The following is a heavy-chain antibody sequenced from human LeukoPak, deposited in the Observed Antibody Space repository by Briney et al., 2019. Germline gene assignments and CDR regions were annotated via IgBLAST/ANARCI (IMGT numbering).Heavy chain of an antibody. J-gene: IGHJ4*02. Sequence: ASVKVSCKASGYTFTSYYMHWVRQVPGQGLEWMGIINPSGGSTSYAQKFQGRATMTRDTSTSTVYMELSSLRSEDTAVYYCARILTNRIDYWGQGTLVTVSS. CDR1: GYTFTSYY. CDR2: INPSGGST. V-gene: IGHV1-46*01. CDR3: ARILTNRIDY. D-gene: IGHD3-3*01.